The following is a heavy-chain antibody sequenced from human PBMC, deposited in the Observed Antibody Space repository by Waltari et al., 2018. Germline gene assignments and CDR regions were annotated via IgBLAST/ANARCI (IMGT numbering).Heavy chain of an antibody. V-gene: IGHV1-69*04. J-gene: IGHJ4*02. CDR3: ARGDGNNHGYGSY. D-gene: IGHD5-18*01. CDR2: IIPMLGLG. Sequence: QVQLVESGAAVKKPGSSVKVSGKASGRTRSKKAIPWVRQAPGQGLEWLGRIIPMLGLGNYAQKFQGSVTITADDSTRTAYMELRGLTSDDTAVYYCARGDGNNHGYGSYWGQGTLVTVSS. CDR1: GRTRSKKA.